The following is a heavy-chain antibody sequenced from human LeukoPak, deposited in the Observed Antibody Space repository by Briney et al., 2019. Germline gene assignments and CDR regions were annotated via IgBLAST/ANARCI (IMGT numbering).Heavy chain of an antibody. J-gene: IGHJ4*02. CDR2: IDSDGSST. Sequence: PGGSLRLSCAASGFTSSIYWMHWVRQAPGKGLVWVSRIDSDGSSTNYADSVKGRFTISRDNAKNTLYLQMNSLRAEDTAVYYCTRDPVDTYGGYWGQGTLVKVSS. CDR1: GFTSSIYW. D-gene: IGHD5-18*01. CDR3: TRDPVDTYGGY. V-gene: IGHV3-74*01.